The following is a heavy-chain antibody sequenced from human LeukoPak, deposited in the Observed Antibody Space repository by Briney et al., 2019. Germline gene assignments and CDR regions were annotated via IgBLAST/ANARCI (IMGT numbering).Heavy chain of an antibody. D-gene: IGHD5-24*01. Sequence: GGSLRLSCAASGVTFSSYSMNWVRQAPGKGVEWGSSINTSVGYIYYSASLKGRFTISRDNAKTSLYLQMNSLRAEDTAVYYCARSRRDGYNYPFDYWGQGTLVTVSS. J-gene: IGHJ4*02. V-gene: IGHV3-21*01. CDR2: INTSVGYI. CDR1: GVTFSSYS. CDR3: ARSRRDGYNYPFDY.